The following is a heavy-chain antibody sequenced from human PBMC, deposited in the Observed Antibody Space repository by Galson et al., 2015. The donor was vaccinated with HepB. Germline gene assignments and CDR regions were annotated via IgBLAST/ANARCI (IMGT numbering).Heavy chain of an antibody. CDR2: ISGNGDST. J-gene: IGHJ5*01. V-gene: IGHV3-23*01. CDR1: GFAFDSHA. Sequence: LRLSCAASGFAFDSHAMSWVRQAPGKGLEWISGISGNGDSTFYADSVKGRFTVSRDNSKNMLYLQINSLRAEDTGLYFCAKGYGLFDSWGQGILVTVSS. D-gene: IGHD5-18*01. CDR3: AKGYGLFDS.